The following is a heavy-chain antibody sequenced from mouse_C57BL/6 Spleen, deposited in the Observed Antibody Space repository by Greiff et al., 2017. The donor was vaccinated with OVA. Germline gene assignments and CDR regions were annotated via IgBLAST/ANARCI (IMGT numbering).Heavy chain of an antibody. J-gene: IGHJ4*01. CDR3: ARDDYGGYYAMDY. V-gene: IGHV5-16*01. D-gene: IGHD2-4*01. CDR1: GFTFSDYY. Sequence: EVQVVESEGGLVQPGSSMKLSCTASGFTFSDYYMAWVRQVPEKGLEWVANINYDGSSTYYLDSLKSRFIISRDNAKNILYLQMSSLKSEGTATYYCARDDYGGYYAMDYWGQGTSVTVSS. CDR2: INYDGSST.